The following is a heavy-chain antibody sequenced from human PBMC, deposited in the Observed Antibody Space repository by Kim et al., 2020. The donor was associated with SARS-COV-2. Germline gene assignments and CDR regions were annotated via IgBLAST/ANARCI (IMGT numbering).Heavy chain of an antibody. CDR3: AKDRTPGIAVPDI. Sequence: GGSLRLSCAASGFTFDDYAMHWVRQAPGKGLEWVSGISWNSGSIGYADSVKGRFTISRDNAKNSLYLQMNSLRAEDTALYYCAKDRTPGIAVPDIWGQGTMVTVSS. CDR2: ISWNSGSI. J-gene: IGHJ3*02. CDR1: GFTFDDYA. V-gene: IGHV3-9*01. D-gene: IGHD6-19*01.